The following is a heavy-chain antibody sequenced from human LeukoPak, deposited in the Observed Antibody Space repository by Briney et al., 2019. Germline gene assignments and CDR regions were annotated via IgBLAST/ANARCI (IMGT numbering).Heavy chain of an antibody. CDR2: IKSKTDGGTT. V-gene: IGHV3-15*01. CDR3: AKDQTWFGELLYLPSALLPKDYYYYGMDV. Sequence: PGGSLRLSCAASGLTFSNAWMSWVRQAPGKGLEWVGRIKSKTDGGTTDYAAPVKGRFTISRDDSKNTLYLQMNSLRAEDTAVYYCAKDQTWFGELLYLPSALLPKDYYYYGMDVWGQGTTVTVSS. CDR1: GLTFSNAW. J-gene: IGHJ6*02. D-gene: IGHD3-10*01.